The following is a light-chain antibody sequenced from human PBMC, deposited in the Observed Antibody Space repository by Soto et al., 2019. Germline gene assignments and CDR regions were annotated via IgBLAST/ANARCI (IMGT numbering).Light chain of an antibody. CDR3: QQYGSSPPT. CDR1: QSVSSSY. CDR2: GAS. V-gene: IGKV3-20*01. J-gene: IGKJ1*01. Sequence: EIVLTQSPGTLSLSPGERATLSCRASQSVSSSYLAWYQQKPGQAPRLLIYGASSRATGIPDRFSGSGSGTDCPLTISRLEPEDFAVYYCQQYGSSPPTFGQGTKVEIK.